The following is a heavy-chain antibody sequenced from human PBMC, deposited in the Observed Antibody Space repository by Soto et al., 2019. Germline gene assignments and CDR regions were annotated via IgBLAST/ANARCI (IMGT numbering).Heavy chain of an antibody. D-gene: IGHD6-13*01. Sequence: ASVKVSCKASGYTFTSYGISWVRQAPGQGLEWMGWISAYNGNTNYAQKLQGRVTMTTDTSTSTAYMELRSLRSDDAAVYYCARGDSSSWYYYYGMDVLGQGTTLTVSS. J-gene: IGHJ6*02. V-gene: IGHV1-18*04. CDR2: ISAYNGNT. CDR3: ARGDSSSWYYYYGMDV. CDR1: GYTFTSYG.